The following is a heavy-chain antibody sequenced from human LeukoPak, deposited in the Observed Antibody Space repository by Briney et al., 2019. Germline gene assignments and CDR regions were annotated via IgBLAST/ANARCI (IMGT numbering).Heavy chain of an antibody. CDR3: LRSPRYYYGSGSRRAGSDYYMDV. Sequence: ASVTVSCKASGHTFSAYAMRWVRQAPGQRLEWMGWIKAGNDNTPYSQEFQGRGTITTDPCASTAYIQLIGLRSEDTGVSFCLRSPRYYYGSGSRRAGSDYYMDVWGKGTTVSIS. CDR1: GHTFSAYA. J-gene: IGHJ6*03. D-gene: IGHD3-10*01. CDR2: IKAGNDNT. V-gene: IGHV1-3*03.